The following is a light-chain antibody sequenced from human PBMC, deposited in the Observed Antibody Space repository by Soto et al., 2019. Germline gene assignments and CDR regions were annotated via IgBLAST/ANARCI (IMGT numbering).Light chain of an antibody. CDR3: QQYGSSPLT. J-gene: IGKJ4*01. V-gene: IGKV3-20*01. CDR2: DAS. CDR1: QSVRSNY. Sequence: EIVLTQSPDTLSLSPGERATLSCRASQSVRSNYLAWYQQKPGQAPRFLIYDASSRATGIPDRFSGSGSGTDFTLTISRLEPEDVAVYYCQQYGSSPLTFGGGTKLEIK.